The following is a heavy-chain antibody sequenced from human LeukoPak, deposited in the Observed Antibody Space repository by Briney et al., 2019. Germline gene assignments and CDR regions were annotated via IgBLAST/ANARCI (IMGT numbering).Heavy chain of an antibody. V-gene: IGHV4-34*01. CDR1: GGSFSGYY. Sequence: SETLTLTCAVYGGSFSGYYWSWIRQPPGKGLEWIGEINHSGSTNYNPSLKSRVTISVDTSKNQFYLMLSPVTAADTAVYYCARGRSFYGSGSYWVSGYYGMDVWGQGTTVTVSS. J-gene: IGHJ6*02. CDR3: ARGRSFYGSGSYWVSGYYGMDV. CDR2: INHSGST. D-gene: IGHD3-10*01.